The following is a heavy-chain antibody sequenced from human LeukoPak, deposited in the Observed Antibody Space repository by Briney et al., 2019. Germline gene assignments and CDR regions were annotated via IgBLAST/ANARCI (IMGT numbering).Heavy chain of an antibody. J-gene: IGHJ4*02. CDR1: GYSISSGYY. V-gene: IGHV4-38-2*02. D-gene: IGHD6-19*01. Sequence: PSETLSLTCTVSGYSISSGYYWGWIRQPPGKGLEWIGSIYHSGSTYYNPSLKSRVTISVDTSKNQFSLKLSSVTAADTAVYYCARAISKVAGGGTFDYWGQGTLVTVSS. CDR2: IYHSGST. CDR3: ARAISKVAGGGTFDY.